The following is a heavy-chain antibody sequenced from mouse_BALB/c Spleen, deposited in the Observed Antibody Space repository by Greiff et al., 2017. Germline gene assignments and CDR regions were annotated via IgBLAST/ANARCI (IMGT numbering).Heavy chain of an antibody. Sequence: VQLKESGPGLVKPSQSLSLTCTVTGYSITSDYAWNWIRQFPGNKLEWMGYISYSGSTSYNPSLKSRISITRDTSKNQFFLQLNSVTTEDTATYYCARCYGSSYGAMDDWGQGTSVTVSA. D-gene: IGHD1-1*01. CDR3: ARCYGSSYGAMDD. CDR1: GYSITSDYA. CDR2: ISYSGST. V-gene: IGHV3-2*02. J-gene: IGHJ4*01.